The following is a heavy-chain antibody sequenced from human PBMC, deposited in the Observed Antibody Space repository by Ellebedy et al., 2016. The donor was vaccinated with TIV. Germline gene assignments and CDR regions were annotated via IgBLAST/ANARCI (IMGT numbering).Heavy chain of an antibody. V-gene: IGHV3-23*01. CDR1: GFTFSIYA. J-gene: IGHJ4*02. CDR3: AKDLGIERQWGFDY. D-gene: IGHD1-26*01. Sequence: PGGPLRLSCAASGFTFSIYAMGWIRQAPGKGLEWVSTISRNGGGTYYAGSVEGRFTISRDNSNNTLWLQMSGLRAEDTARYFCAKDLGIERQWGFDYWGQGTLVTVSS. CDR2: ISRNGGGT.